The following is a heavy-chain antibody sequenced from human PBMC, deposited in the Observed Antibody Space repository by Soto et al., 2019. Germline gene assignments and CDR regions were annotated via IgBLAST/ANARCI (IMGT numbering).Heavy chain of an antibody. CDR1: GGSISSSSYY. D-gene: IGHD3-22*01. CDR2: IYYSGST. J-gene: IGHJ4*02. V-gene: IGHV4-39*01. Sequence: PSETLSLTCTVSGGSISSSSYYWGWIRQPPGKGLEWIGSIYYSGSTYYNPSLKSRVTISVDTSKNQFSLKLSSVTAADRAVYYCARHVARPPGIVVVTVNFDYWGQGTLVTVSS. CDR3: ARHVARPPGIVVVTVNFDY.